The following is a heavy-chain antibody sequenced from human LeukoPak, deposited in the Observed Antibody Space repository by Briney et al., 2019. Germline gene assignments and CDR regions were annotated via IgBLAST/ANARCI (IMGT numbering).Heavy chain of an antibody. Sequence: PGGSLRLSCAASGFTVSNNYMTWVRQAPGKGLEWVSLISTGGSPYYTASVKGRFTISRDNSKNTLFLQMNSLRAEDTAVYYCVRGFRGYSFDYWGQGTLVTVSS. CDR1: GFTVSNNY. CDR2: ISTGGSP. J-gene: IGHJ4*02. V-gene: IGHV3-53*01. CDR3: VRGFRGYSFDY.